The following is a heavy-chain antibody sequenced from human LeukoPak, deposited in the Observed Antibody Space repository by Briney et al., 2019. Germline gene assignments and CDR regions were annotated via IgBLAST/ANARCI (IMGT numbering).Heavy chain of an antibody. CDR3: ARSHASSWYWNWFDP. Sequence: SETLSLTCTVSGGSISSYYWSWIRQPPGKGLEWIGYIYYSGSTSYNPSLKSRVTISVDTSKKQFSLRLSSVTAADTAVYYCARSHASSWYWNWFDPWGQGTLVTVSS. CDR2: IYYSGST. D-gene: IGHD6-13*01. V-gene: IGHV4-59*08. CDR1: GGSISSYY. J-gene: IGHJ5*02.